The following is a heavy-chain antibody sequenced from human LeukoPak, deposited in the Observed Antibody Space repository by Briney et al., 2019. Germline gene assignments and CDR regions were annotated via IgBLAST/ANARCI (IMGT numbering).Heavy chain of an antibody. Sequence: SETLSLTCTVSGYSISSGYYWGWIRQPPGKGLEWIGSIYHSGRTYYNPSLKSRVTISVDTSKNQFSLKLTSVTAADTAVYYCARWRWRPLWNWFAPWGQGTLVTVSS. V-gene: IGHV4-38-2*02. J-gene: IGHJ5*02. CDR2: IYHSGRT. CDR1: GYSISSGYY. CDR3: ARWRWRPLWNWFAP. D-gene: IGHD5-18*01.